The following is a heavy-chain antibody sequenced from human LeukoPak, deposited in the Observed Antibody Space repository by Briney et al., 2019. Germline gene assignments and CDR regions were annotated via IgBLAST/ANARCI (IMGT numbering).Heavy chain of an antibody. CDR2: IYYSGST. Sequence: SSETLSLTCTVSGGSISSYYWSWIRQPPGKGLEWIGYIYYSGSTNYNPSLKSRVTISVDTSKNQFSLKLSSVTAADTAVYYCARRSSSLLSWFDPWGQGTLVTVSS. CDR1: GGSISSYY. CDR3: ARRSSSLLSWFDP. V-gene: IGHV4-59*01. J-gene: IGHJ5*02. D-gene: IGHD2-2*01.